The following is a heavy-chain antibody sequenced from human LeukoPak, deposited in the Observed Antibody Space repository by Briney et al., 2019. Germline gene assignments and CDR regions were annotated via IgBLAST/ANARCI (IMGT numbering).Heavy chain of an antibody. Sequence: SETLSLTCTVSGGSISSYYWSWIRQPPGKGLEWIGYIYYSGSTNYNPSLKSRVTISVDTSKNQVSLKLSSVTAADTAVYYCARSPRRGITIFGVVITYFDYWGQGTLVTVSS. D-gene: IGHD3-3*01. CDR3: ARSPRRGITIFGVVITYFDY. CDR1: GGSISSYY. J-gene: IGHJ4*02. CDR2: IYYSGST. V-gene: IGHV4-59*01.